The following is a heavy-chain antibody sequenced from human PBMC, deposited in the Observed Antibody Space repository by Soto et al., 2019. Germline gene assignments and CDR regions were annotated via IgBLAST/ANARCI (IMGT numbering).Heavy chain of an antibody. V-gene: IGHV4-31*03. D-gene: IGHD3-16*02. CDR3: ARVVITFGGVIDSFDY. Sequence: QVQLQESGPGLVKPSQTLSLTCTVSGGSISSGGYYWSWIRQHPGKGLEWIGYIYYSGSTYYNPPLKSRVTISVDTSKNRFTLKLSSVTAADTAVYYCARVVITFGGVIDSFDYWGQGTLVTVSS. CDR1: GGSISSGGYY. CDR2: IYYSGST. J-gene: IGHJ4*02.